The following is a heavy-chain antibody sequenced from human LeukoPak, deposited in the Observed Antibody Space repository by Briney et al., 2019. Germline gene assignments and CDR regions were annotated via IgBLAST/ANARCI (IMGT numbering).Heavy chain of an antibody. Sequence: PSETLSLTCIVSGGSFTSGDYDWSWIRQPPGQGLEWIGYIHYSGSRNFNPSLKSRVTTSLETSKNQFSLKLSSVTAADTAVYFCARKIHRAFGIAAAGVFDYWGQGILVTVSS. J-gene: IGHJ4*02. CDR1: GGSFTSGDYD. CDR3: ARKIHRAFGIAAAGVFDY. D-gene: IGHD6-13*01. CDR2: IHYSGSR. V-gene: IGHV4-61*08.